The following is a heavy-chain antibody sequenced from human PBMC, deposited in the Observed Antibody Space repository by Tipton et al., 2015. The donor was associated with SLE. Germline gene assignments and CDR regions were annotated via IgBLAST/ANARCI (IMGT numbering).Heavy chain of an antibody. Sequence: SLRLSCTASGFTFSSYGMHWVRQAPGKGLEWVANIDQVGSETYYVDSVKGRFTISRDNAKNSLYLQMSSLRAEDTAVYFCARGYDDTPGYLGSWGQGTLVTVSS. J-gene: IGHJ4*02. D-gene: IGHD3-3*01. CDR3: ARGYDDTPGYLGS. V-gene: IGHV3-7*01. CDR1: GFTFSSYG. CDR2: IDQVGSET.